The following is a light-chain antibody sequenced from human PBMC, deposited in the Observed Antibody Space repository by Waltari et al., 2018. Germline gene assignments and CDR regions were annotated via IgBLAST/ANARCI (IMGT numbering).Light chain of an antibody. CDR1: QSVGTY. CDR2: DTS. Sequence: EIVLTQSPATLSLSPGERATLSCRASQSVGTYLAWYQQKPGQAPRPLISDTSYGASGIPARFSGSGSGTDFTLTISSLGPEDFAIYYCQQRTDWPPLTFGGGKKVEIK. V-gene: IGKV3-11*01. J-gene: IGKJ4*01. CDR3: QQRTDWPPLT.